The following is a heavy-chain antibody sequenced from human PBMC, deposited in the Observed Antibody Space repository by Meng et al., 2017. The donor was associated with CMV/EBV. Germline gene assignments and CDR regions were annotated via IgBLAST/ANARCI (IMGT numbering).Heavy chain of an antibody. V-gene: IGHV3-30-3*01. D-gene: IGHD3-22*01. CDR1: TYRNEA. J-gene: IGHJ4*02. Sequence: TYRNEAINWGRQAPGRGLEWVAVVSYDGGITYYTDSVKGRFTISRDNSKNTMYLQMNSLRPEDTAVYYCAREGEITIIGYPTFTFDYWGLGTLVTVSS. CDR3: AREGEITIIGYPTFTFDY. CDR2: VSYDGGIT.